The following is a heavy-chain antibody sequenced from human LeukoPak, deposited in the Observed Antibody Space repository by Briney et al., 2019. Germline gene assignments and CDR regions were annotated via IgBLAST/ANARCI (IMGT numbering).Heavy chain of an antibody. V-gene: IGHV4-34*01. CDR2: INHSGST. CDR1: GGSFSGYY. D-gene: IGHD3-10*01. Sequence: PSETLSLTCAVYGGSFSGYYWSWIRQPPGKGLEWIGEINHSGSTNYNPSLKSRVTISVDTPKNQFSLKLSSVTAADTAVYYCARAPTLLWFGESSSPYYFDYWGQGTLVTVSS. CDR3: ARAPTLLWFGESSSPYYFDY. J-gene: IGHJ4*02.